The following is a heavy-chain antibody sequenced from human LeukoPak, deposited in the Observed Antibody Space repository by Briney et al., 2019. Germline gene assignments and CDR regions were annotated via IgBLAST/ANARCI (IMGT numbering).Heavy chain of an antibody. CDR2: INPDGRDT. Sequence: GGSLRLSCAASGFTFSSYWMNWVRQAPGKGLEWVAHINPDGRDTYYVDSVKGRFTISRDNAQNSMYLQMNSLRVEDTAVYYCATWGDTTAEYFQRWGQGTLVTVSS. CDR1: GFTFSSYW. CDR3: ATWGDTTAEYFQR. J-gene: IGHJ1*01. V-gene: IGHV3-7*01. D-gene: IGHD2-21*02.